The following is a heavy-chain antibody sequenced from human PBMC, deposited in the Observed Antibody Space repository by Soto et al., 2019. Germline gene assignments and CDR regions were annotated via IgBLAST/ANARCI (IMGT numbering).Heavy chain of an antibody. D-gene: IGHD6-13*01. CDR2: TYSSGST. Sequence: PSLTCTVSGGSMSRYYCSWIRQSPGKGLECIGYTYSSGSTNYNPSLKRRVTISVDSSKHRFSLKLSSVTAAHTAVYYCASSIAAAGTWRFGPWGRGPLVTV. V-gene: IGHV4-59*01. CDR1: GGSMSRYY. CDR3: ASSIAAAGTWRFGP. J-gene: IGHJ5*02.